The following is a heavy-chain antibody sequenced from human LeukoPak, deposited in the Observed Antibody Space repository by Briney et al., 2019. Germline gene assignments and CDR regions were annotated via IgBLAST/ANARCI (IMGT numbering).Heavy chain of an antibody. CDR3: ARGVDLHPDFENWFDS. D-gene: IGHD3-3*01. Sequence: SSETLSLTCTVSGGSISSYYWSWIRQPAGKGLEWIGRIYTSGSTNYNPSLKSRVTMSVDTSKNQFSLKLSSVTAADTAVYYCARGVDLHPDFENWFDSWGQGTLVTVSS. CDR1: GGSISSYY. J-gene: IGHJ5*01. CDR2: IYTSGST. V-gene: IGHV4-4*07.